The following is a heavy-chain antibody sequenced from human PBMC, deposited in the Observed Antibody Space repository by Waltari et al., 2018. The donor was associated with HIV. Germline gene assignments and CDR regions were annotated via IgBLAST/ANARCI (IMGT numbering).Heavy chain of an antibody. D-gene: IGHD3-22*01. J-gene: IGHJ3*01. V-gene: IGHV4-34*01. CDR3: ARGSPTLQFYDDFSGYLDAFDV. CDR2: INQSGNH. Sequence: QVQLQQWGAGLLKPSETLSLTCAVSGGSFSAYYWSWIRQTPGKGLEWIGEINQSGNHHQSPSLKSRLTISVDPSKNQFSLKMTSMTAADTAVYYCARGSPTLQFYDDFSGYLDAFDVWGHGTMVTVSS. CDR1: GGSFSAYY.